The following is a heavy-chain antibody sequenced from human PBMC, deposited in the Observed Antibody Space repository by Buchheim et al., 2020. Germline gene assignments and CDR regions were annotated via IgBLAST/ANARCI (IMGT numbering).Heavy chain of an antibody. Sequence: QVQLVESGGGVVQPGRSLRLSCAASGFTFSSYGMHWVRQAPGKGLEWVAVISYDGSNKYYADSVKGRFTISRDNSKNTLYLQMNSLRAEDTAVYYCARRGWEANFQHWGQGTL. CDR3: ARRGWEANFQH. V-gene: IGHV3-30*03. D-gene: IGHD1-26*01. CDR2: ISYDGSNK. J-gene: IGHJ1*01. CDR1: GFTFSSYG.